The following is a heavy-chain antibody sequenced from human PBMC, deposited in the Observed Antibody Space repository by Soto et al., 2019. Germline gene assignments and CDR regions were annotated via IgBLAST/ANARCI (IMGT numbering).Heavy chain of an antibody. V-gene: IGHV3-74*01. D-gene: IGHD2-21*02. CDR3: ARESGDWPLNWFDP. CDR1: GFTFSNHW. CDR2: ITSDGKSK. Sequence: VHLVESGGGLVQPGGSLRLSCAASGFTFSNHWMHWVRQRPGEGLVWVSRITSDGKSKAYAESVKGRFAISRDNAKNTLYLQMNGLTAEDTAVYYCARESGDWPLNWFDPWGQGTLVTVSS. J-gene: IGHJ5*02.